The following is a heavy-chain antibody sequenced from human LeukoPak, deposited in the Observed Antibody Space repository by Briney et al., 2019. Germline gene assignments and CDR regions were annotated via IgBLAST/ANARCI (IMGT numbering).Heavy chain of an antibody. CDR2: IYYSGST. V-gene: IGHV4-59*08. Sequence: PSETLSLTCTVSGGSISSYNWSCIRQPPGKGLEWIGYIYYSGSTNYNPSLKSRVTISVDTSKNQFSLKLSSVTAADTAVYYCARHDPTVVYHQWYFDIWGRGTLVTVSS. CDR3: ARHDPTVVYHQWYFDI. D-gene: IGHD4-23*01. CDR1: GGSISSYN. J-gene: IGHJ2*01.